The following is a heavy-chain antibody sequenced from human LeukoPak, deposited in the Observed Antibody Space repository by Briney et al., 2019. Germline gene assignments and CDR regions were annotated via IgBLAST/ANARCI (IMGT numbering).Heavy chain of an antibody. CDR2: IYPGDSDT. CDR3: ARRMVRGVIDGMDV. V-gene: IGHV5-51*01. D-gene: IGHD3-10*01. Sequence: GDSLKISCKGSGYSFSSYWIAWVRQMPGKGLEWMGIIYPGDSDTKYSPSFQGQVTISVDKSISTAYLQWSSLKASDTAMYYCARRMVRGVIDGMDVWGQGTTVTVSS. CDR1: GYSFSSYW. J-gene: IGHJ6*02.